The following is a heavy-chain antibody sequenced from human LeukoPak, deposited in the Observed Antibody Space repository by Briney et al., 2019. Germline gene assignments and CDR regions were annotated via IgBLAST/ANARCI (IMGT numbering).Heavy chain of an antibody. CDR3: AGKEQQLVIDY. V-gene: IGHV4-59*08. CDR1: GGSISSYY. J-gene: IGHJ4*02. D-gene: IGHD6-13*01. Sequence: SETLSLTCTVSGGSISSYYWSWIRQPPGNGLEWIGYIYYSGSTNYNPSLKSRVTISVDTSKNQFSLKLSSVTAADTAVYYCAGKEQQLVIDYWGQGTLVTVSS. CDR2: IYYSGST.